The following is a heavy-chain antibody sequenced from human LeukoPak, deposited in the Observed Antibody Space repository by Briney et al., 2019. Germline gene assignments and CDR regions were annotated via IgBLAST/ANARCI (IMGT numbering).Heavy chain of an antibody. CDR3: ARWMLGNYFDY. D-gene: IGHD2-2*03. CDR2: ISSSSSTI. J-gene: IGHJ4*02. CDR1: GFTFSSYS. V-gene: IGHV3-48*01. Sequence: PGGSLRLSCAASGFTFSSYSMNWVRQAPGKGLEWVSYISSSSSTIYYADSVKGRFTISRDNAKNSLYLQMNSLRAEDTAVYYCARWMLGNYFDYWGQGTLVTVSS.